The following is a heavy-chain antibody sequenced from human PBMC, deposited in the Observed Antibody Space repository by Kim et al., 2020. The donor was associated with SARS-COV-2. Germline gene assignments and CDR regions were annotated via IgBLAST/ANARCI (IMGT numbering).Heavy chain of an antibody. CDR1: GFTFSSYW. Sequence: GGSLRLSCAASGFTFSSYWMSWVRQAPGKGLEWVANIKQDGSEKYYVDSVKGRFTISRDNAKNSLYLQMNSLRAEDTAVYYCARGYPTMVRGVPYGMDVWGQGTTVTVSS. D-gene: IGHD3-10*01. V-gene: IGHV3-7*01. CDR3: ARGYPTMVRGVPYGMDV. CDR2: IKQDGSEK. J-gene: IGHJ6*02.